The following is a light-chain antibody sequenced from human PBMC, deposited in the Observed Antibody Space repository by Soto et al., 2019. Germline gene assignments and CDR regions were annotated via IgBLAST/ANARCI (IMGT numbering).Light chain of an antibody. CDR1: QSVSSN. Sequence: EIVMTQSPATLSVSPGERATLSCRASQSVSSNLAWYQQKPGQAPRLLIYGASTRATGIPARFSGSGSGTEFTLTISSLQSEDFAFYYCQQYNKFPSLTFGGGTKVEIK. CDR3: QQYNKFPSLT. J-gene: IGKJ4*01. CDR2: GAS. V-gene: IGKV3-15*01.